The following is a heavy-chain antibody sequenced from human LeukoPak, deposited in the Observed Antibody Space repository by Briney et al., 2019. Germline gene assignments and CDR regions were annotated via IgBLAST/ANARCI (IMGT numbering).Heavy chain of an antibody. CDR1: GFTFSSYA. J-gene: IGHJ6*02. V-gene: IGHV3-33*08. D-gene: IGHD3-3*01. Sequence: PGGSLRLSCAASGFTFSSYAMHWVRQAPGKGLEWVAVIWYDGSNKYYADSVKGRFTISRDNSKNTLYLQMNSLRAEDTAVYYCARDSSPSAPRGFWSGYSDGPYYYYGMDVWGQGTTVTVSS. CDR3: ARDSSPSAPRGFWSGYSDGPYYYYGMDV. CDR2: IWYDGSNK.